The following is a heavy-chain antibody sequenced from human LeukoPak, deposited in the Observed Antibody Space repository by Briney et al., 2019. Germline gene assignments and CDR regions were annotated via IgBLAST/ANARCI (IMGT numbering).Heavy chain of an antibody. CDR1: GGSVSSYF. CDR2: IYYSGST. CDR3: ARTVATITNYYYYGMDV. J-gene: IGHJ6*02. Sequence: KTSETLSLTCTVSGGSVSSYFWSWIRQPPGKGLEWIGYIYYSGSTNYNPSLESRVTISVDTSKNQFSLKLSSVTAADTAVYYCARTVATITNYYYYGMDVWGQGTTVTVSS. V-gene: IGHV4-59*02. D-gene: IGHD5-12*01.